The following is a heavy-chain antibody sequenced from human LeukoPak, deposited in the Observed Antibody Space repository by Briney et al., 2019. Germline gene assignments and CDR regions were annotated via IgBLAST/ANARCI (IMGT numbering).Heavy chain of an antibody. D-gene: IGHD2-21*02. Sequence: PGGSLRLSCAASGFTVSSNYMSWVRQAPGKGLEWVSVIYSCGSTYYADSVKGRFTISRDNSKNTLYLQMNRLRPEDTAVYYCARGTVTAPDYWGQGTLVTVSS. CDR3: ARGTVTAPDY. V-gene: IGHV3-53*01. CDR1: GFTVSSNY. J-gene: IGHJ4*02. CDR2: IYSCGST.